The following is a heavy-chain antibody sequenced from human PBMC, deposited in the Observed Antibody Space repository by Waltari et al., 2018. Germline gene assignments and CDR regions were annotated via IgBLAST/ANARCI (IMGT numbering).Heavy chain of an antibody. CDR3: AREAGATVTTGDNDAFDI. CDR1: GGTFSSYS. V-gene: IGHV1-69*04. Sequence: QVQLVQSGAEVKKPGSSVKVSCKASGGTFSSYSISWVRQAPGPGLEWMGGIIPILGIANYAQKFQGRVTITADESTSTAYMELSSLRSEDTAVYYCAREAGATVTTGDNDAFDIWGQGTMVTVSS. J-gene: IGHJ3*02. D-gene: IGHD4-17*01. CDR2: IIPILGIA.